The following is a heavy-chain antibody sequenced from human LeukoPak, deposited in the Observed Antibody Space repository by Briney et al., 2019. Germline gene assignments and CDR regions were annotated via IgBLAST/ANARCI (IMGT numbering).Heavy chain of an antibody. Sequence: GGSLRLSCAASGFTFSSYWMRWVRQVPGKGLVWVSRITSDGRDTIYADSVKGRFTISTDNAKNTLYLQMNSLRAEDTALYYCSRDRRTWFDPWGQGTLVTVSS. J-gene: IGHJ5*02. CDR1: GFTFSSYW. V-gene: IGHV3-74*01. CDR2: ITSDGRDT. CDR3: SRDRRTWFDP.